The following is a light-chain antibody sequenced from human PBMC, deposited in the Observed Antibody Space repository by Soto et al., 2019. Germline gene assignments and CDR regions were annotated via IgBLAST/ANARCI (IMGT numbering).Light chain of an antibody. J-gene: IGKJ1*01. CDR3: QQYNNWWT. CDR2: GAS. CDR1: QSVSNH. Sequence: EIVMTQSPATLSVSPGERATLSCRASQSVSNHLAWYQKKPGQAPRLLIYGASPRATGIPARFSGSGSGTEFTLTISSLQSEDFAFYYCQQYNNWWTFGQGTRVDIK. V-gene: IGKV3-15*01.